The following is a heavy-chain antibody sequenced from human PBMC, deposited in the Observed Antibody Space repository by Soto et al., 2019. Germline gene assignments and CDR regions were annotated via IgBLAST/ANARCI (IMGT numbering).Heavy chain of an antibody. D-gene: IGHD1-26*01. V-gene: IGHV4-61*01. CDR1: GGSVSSGSYY. CDR2: IYYSGST. J-gene: IGHJ4*02. CDR3: ARWGREP. Sequence: QVQLQESGPGLVKPSETLSLTCTVSGGSVSSGSYYWSWIRQPPGKGLEWIGYIYYSGSTNYNPSLKSRVTISVDTSKSAVSLKLSCVTAADTAVYYCARWGREPWGQGTLVTVSS.